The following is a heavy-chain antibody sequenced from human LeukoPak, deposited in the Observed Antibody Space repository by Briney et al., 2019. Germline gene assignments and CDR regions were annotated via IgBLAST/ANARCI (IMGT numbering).Heavy chain of an antibody. CDR2: IYYSGST. CDR3: ARTGGPQDYDFWSGYYTGGGYFDY. D-gene: IGHD3-3*01. CDR1: GGSISSGGYY. J-gene: IGHJ4*02. V-gene: IGHV4-31*03. Sequence: SETLSLTCTVSGGSISSGGYYWSWLRQHPGKGLEWIGYIYYSGSTYYNPSLKSRVTISVDTSKNQFSLKLSSVTAADTAVYYCARTGGPQDYDFWSGYYTGGGYFDYWGQGTLVTVSS.